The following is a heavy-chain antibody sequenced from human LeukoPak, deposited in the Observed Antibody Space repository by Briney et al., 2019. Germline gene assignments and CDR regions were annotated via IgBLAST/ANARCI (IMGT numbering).Heavy chain of an antibody. CDR1: GGTMSSYY. CDR3: ARGKVKGRAVADVFDN. V-gene: IGHV4-4*07. CDR2: IHGSGST. Sequence: SETLSLTCTVSGGTMSSYYWIWIRQPAGKGLEWIGRIHGSGSTNDSPSLRSRVTMSVDTSKNQFFLKLSSVTAADTAVYYCARGKVKGRAVADVFDNWGQGTLVTVSS. J-gene: IGHJ4*02. D-gene: IGHD6-19*01.